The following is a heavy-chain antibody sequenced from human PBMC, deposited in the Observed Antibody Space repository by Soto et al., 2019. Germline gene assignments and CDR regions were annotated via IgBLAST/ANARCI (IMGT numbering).Heavy chain of an antibody. CDR1: GGSISSGGYY. V-gene: IGHV4-31*03. CDR3: ARVGLSILEHSYGMDV. J-gene: IGHJ6*02. CDR2: IYYSGST. D-gene: IGHD1-1*01. Sequence: QVQLQESGPGLVKPSQTLSLTCTVSGGSISSGGYYWSWIRQHPGKGLEWIGYIYYSGSTYYNPSLKSRVTISXXTXKIXFSLKLSSVTAADTAVYYCARVGLSILEHSYGMDVWGQGTTVTVSS.